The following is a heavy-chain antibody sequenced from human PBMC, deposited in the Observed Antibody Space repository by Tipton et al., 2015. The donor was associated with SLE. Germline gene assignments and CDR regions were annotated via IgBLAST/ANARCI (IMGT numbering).Heavy chain of an antibody. CDR2: IYHSGST. V-gene: IGHV4-38-2*01. J-gene: IGHJ2*01. D-gene: IGHD3-22*01. Sequence: TLSLTCAVSGYSISSGYYWGWIRQPPGKGLEWIGSIYHSGSTYYNPSLKSRVTISVDRSKNQFSLKLNSVTAADTAVYYCASAVVVNNDWYFDLWGRGPLVTVSS. CDR1: GYSISSGYY. CDR3: ASAVVVNNDWYFDL.